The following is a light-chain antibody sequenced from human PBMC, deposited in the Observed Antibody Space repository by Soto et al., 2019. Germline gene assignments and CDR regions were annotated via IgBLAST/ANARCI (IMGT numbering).Light chain of an antibody. J-gene: IGKJ1*01. Sequence: DIPMTQSPSSLSASVGDRVTNTCRASQSISSYLNWYQQKPGKAPKLLIYAASSLQSGVPSRFSGSGSGTDFTLTISSLQPEDFATYYCQQSYSTLWTFGQGTKVEIK. CDR3: QQSYSTLWT. CDR2: AAS. V-gene: IGKV1-39*01. CDR1: QSISSY.